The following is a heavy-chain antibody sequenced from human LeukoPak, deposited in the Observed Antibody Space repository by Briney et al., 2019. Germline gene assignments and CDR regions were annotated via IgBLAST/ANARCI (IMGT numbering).Heavy chain of an antibody. CDR2: ISSSSSYI. Sequence: GGSLRLSCVASGFTFSNYNMNWVRQAPGKGLEWVSSISSSSSYIYYADSVKGRFTLSRDSSRNTLYLQMNSLRVDDTAVYYCAGDTHSSSWYDHWGQGTLVTVSS. CDR3: AGDTHSSSWYDH. CDR1: GFTFSNYN. V-gene: IGHV3-21*04. D-gene: IGHD6-19*01. J-gene: IGHJ5*02.